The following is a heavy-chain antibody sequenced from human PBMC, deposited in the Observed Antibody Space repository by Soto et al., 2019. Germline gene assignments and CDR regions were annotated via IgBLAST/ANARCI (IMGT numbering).Heavy chain of an antibody. D-gene: IGHD6-13*01. CDR3: ARDSRQLTQGWFDP. V-gene: IGHV4-31*03. J-gene: IGHJ5*02. CDR1: GGSISSGGYY. Sequence: PSETLSLTCTVSGGSISSGGYYWSWIRQHPGKGLEWIGYIYYSGSTYYNPSLKSRVTISVDTFKNQFSLNLSSVTAADTAVYYCARDSRQLTQGWFDPWGQGTLVTVSS. CDR2: IYYSGST.